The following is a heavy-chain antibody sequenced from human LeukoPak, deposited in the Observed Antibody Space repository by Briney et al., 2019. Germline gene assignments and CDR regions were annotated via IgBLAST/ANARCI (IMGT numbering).Heavy chain of an antibody. Sequence: KTSETLSLTCTVSGDSISSDYWSWSRQPPGKGLEWIGYIYYSGSTDYNPSLKSRATISVDTSKNQFSLKLRSVTAADTAVYSCAGTTVTKFHYWGQGTLVTVSS. J-gene: IGHJ4*02. CDR3: AGTTVTKFHY. CDR1: GDSISSDY. CDR2: IYYSGST. D-gene: IGHD4-17*01. V-gene: IGHV4-59*08.